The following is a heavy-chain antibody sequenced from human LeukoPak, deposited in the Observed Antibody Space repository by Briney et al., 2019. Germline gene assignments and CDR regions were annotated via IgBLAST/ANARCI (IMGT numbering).Heavy chain of an antibody. CDR2: IYPGDSDT. CDR1: GYSFTSYW. V-gene: IGHV5-51*01. J-gene: IGHJ6*03. CDR3: ARSSVEMATIGHHYYYYYMDV. Sequence: HGESLKISCMCSGYSFTSYWIGWVRQMPGKGLEWMGIIYPGDSDTRYSPSFQGQVTISADKSISTAYLQWSSLKASDTAMYYCARSSVEMATIGHHYYYYYMDVWGKGTTVTVSS. D-gene: IGHD5-24*01.